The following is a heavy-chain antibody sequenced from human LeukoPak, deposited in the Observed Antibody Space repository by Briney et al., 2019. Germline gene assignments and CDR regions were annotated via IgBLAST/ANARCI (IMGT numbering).Heavy chain of an antibody. J-gene: IGHJ4*02. CDR2: ISGGESP. CDR3: AKSDCDSASCYTIDS. Sequence: PGGSLRLSCAASGFTFKNYAMSWVRQVPGKGLEWLSLISGGESPSDADSAKGRFTISRDNSRSTVFLQMDSLRVEDTAVYYCAKSDCDSASCYTIDSWGQGTLVTVSS. CDR1: GFTFKNYA. D-gene: IGHD2-2*02. V-gene: IGHV3-23*01.